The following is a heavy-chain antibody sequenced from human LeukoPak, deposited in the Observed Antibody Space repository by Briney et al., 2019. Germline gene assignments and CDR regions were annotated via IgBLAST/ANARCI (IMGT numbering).Heavy chain of an antibody. V-gene: IGHV1-69*13. CDR3: ARSDVY. Sequence: SVKVSCKTSGDTFSTYAISWVRQAPGQGLEWMGGIIPIFGTANYAQKFQGRVTITADASTSTACMELSSLRSEDTAGYYCARSDVYWGQGTLVTVSS. J-gene: IGHJ4*02. CDR2: IIPIFGTA. CDR1: GDTFSTYA.